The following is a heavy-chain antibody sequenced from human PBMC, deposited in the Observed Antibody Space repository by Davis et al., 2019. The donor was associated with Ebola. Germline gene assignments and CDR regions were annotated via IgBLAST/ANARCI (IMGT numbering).Heavy chain of an antibody. CDR2: ISYDGSNK. Sequence: GESLKISCAASGFSFSSYTMHWVRQAPGKGLEWVALISYDGSNKYYGDSVKGRFTISRDNSKNTLYLQMNSLRPEDTAVYYCARAGMGGWGALGYYYYMDVWGKGTTVAVSS. J-gene: IGHJ6*03. CDR3: ARAGMGGWGALGYYYYMDV. D-gene: IGHD3-16*01. CDR1: GFSFSSYT. V-gene: IGHV3-30-3*01.